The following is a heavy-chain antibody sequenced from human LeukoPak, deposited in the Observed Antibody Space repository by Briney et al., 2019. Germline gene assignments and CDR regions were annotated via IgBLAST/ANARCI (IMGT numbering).Heavy chain of an antibody. CDR2: INHSGST. Sequence: PSETLSLTCAVYGGSLSGYYWSWIRQPPGKGLEWIGEINHSGSTYYNPSLKSRVTISVDTSKNQFSLKLSSVTAADTAVYYCARRAVRGNFDYWGQGTLVTVSS. CDR3: ARRAVRGNFDY. J-gene: IGHJ4*02. D-gene: IGHD3-10*01. CDR1: GGSLSGYY. V-gene: IGHV4-34*01.